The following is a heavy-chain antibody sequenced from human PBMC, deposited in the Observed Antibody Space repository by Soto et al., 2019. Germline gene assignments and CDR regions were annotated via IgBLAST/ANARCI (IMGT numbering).Heavy chain of an antibody. J-gene: IGHJ4*02. CDR3: AREQIGVAGSTYDY. Sequence: QVQLVESGGGVVQTGTSLRLSCAASGFTFGTYGMHWVRQAPGKGLDWVALIWYDGSRTHYAESVKGRFTISRDNSKNTLFLQMNSLRVEDTAVYYCAREQIGVAGSTYDYWGQGTLVTVSS. CDR2: IWYDGSRT. D-gene: IGHD6-19*01. V-gene: IGHV3-33*01. CDR1: GFTFGTYG.